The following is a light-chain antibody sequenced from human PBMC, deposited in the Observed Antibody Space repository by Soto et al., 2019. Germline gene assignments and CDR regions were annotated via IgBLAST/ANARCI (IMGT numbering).Light chain of an antibody. Sequence: QSVLTQPPSVSGAPGQRVTISRTGSSSNIGAGYDVHWYQQLPGTAPKLLIYDNSNRPSGVPDRFSGSKSGTSASLAITGLQAEDEADYYCQSYDSSLSGWVFGGGTKLTVL. J-gene: IGLJ2*01. CDR3: QSYDSSLSGWV. CDR1: SSNIGAGYD. CDR2: DNS. V-gene: IGLV1-40*01.